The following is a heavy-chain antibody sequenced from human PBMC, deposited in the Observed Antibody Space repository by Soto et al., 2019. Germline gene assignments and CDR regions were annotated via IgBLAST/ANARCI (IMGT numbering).Heavy chain of an antibody. V-gene: IGHV4-39*07. J-gene: IGHJ4*02. Sequence: SETLSLTCTVSYGSISVSNVFWGWVRQPPGKGLEWIGYIDYSGTAYFNPSLGPRGTFPIDTSKNQFSLRLISVTAADTALYFCARDKDLEPTVWGYWGQGIQVTVSS. CDR1: YGSISVSNVF. D-gene: IGHD7-27*01. CDR3: ARDKDLEPTVWGY. CDR2: IDYSGTA.